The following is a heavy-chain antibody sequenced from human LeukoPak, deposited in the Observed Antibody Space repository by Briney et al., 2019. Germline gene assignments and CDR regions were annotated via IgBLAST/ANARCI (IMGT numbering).Heavy chain of an antibody. CDR2: IYTSGST. V-gene: IGHV4-4*07. CDR3: ARGAGRYFDWYNWFDP. D-gene: IGHD3-9*01. Sequence: SETLSLTCTVSGGSISSYYWSWIRQPAGKGLEWIGRIYTSGSTNYNPSLKSRVTISVDTSKNQFSLKLSSVTAADTAVYYCARGAGRYFDWYNWFDPWGQGTLVTVSS. CDR1: GGSISSYY. J-gene: IGHJ5*02.